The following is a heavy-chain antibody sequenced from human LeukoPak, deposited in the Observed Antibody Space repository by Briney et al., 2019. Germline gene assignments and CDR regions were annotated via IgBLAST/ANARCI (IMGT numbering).Heavy chain of an antibody. V-gene: IGHV4-61*02. Sequence: SQTLSLTCTVSGGSISSGSYDWSWIRQPAGKGLEWIGRIYTSGSTNYNPSLKSRFTIAVDTSKNQFSLKLSSVTAADTAVYYCARDDATVFWFDPWGQGTLVTVSS. CDR3: ARDDATVFWFDP. J-gene: IGHJ5*02. CDR1: GGSISSGSYD. D-gene: IGHD2-2*01. CDR2: IYTSGST.